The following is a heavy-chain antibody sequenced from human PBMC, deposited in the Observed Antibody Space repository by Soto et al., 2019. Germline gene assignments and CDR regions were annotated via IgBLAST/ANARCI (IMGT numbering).Heavy chain of an antibody. J-gene: IGHJ4*02. CDR1: GVTLSSYA. CDR3: AKEFYSSSWYGGYFDS. Sequence: PXGSLRLSCAASGVTLSSYAMSWVRQAPGKGLEWVSAISGSGGSTYYADSVKGRFTISRDNSKNTLYLQMNSLRAEDTAVYYCAKEFYSSSWYGGYFDSWGQGTLVTVSS. V-gene: IGHV3-23*01. CDR2: ISGSGGST. D-gene: IGHD6-13*01.